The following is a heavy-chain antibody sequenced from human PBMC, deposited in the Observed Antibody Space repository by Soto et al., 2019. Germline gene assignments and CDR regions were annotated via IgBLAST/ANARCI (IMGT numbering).Heavy chain of an antibody. Sequence: EVQLLESGGGLVQPGGSLTLSCAASGFTFTNYDMRWVRQPPGKGLEWVSVIRSRGGSTNYAGSVKGRFTVSRDNSKNTLYLQMHSLRAEDTAVYYCAKVFCSGGSCPTYYSYMDGWGKGTTVTVSS. CDR2: IRSRGGST. J-gene: IGHJ6*03. D-gene: IGHD2-15*01. CDR3: AKVFCSGGSCPTYYSYMDG. CDR1: GFTFTNYD. V-gene: IGHV3-23*01.